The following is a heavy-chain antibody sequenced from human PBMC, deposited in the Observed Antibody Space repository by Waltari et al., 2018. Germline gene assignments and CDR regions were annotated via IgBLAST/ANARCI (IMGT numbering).Heavy chain of an antibody. CDR3: ARDPLYDSSGPKA. CDR1: GFTFSSYW. Sequence: EVQLVASGGGLVQPGGSLRPSCAASGFTFSSYWMSWVRQAPGKGLEWVANIKQDGSEKYYVDSVKGRFTISRDNAKNSLYLQMNSLRAEDTAVYYCARDPLYDSSGPKAWGQGTLVTVSS. V-gene: IGHV3-7*03. J-gene: IGHJ5*02. D-gene: IGHD3-22*01. CDR2: IKQDGSEK.